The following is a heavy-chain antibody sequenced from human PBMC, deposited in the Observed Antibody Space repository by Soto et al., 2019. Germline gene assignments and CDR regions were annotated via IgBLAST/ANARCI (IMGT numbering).Heavy chain of an antibody. V-gene: IGHV1-69*13. CDR3: ARGQPVYDYVRGSYRSDAFDI. Sequence: GASVKVSCKASGGTFSSYAISWVRQAPGQGLEWMGGIIPIFGTANYAQKFQGRVTITADESTSTAYMELSSLRSEDTAVYYCARGQPVYDYVRGSYRSDAFDIWGQGTMVTVSS. D-gene: IGHD3-16*02. J-gene: IGHJ3*02. CDR1: GGTFSSYA. CDR2: IIPIFGTA.